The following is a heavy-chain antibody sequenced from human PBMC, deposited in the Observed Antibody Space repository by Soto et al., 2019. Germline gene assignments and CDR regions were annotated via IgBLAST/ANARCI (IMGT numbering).Heavy chain of an antibody. CDR2: IYPSDSDT. J-gene: IGHJ5*02. V-gene: IGHV5-51*01. CDR3: ASHPRFSSSSDLFEP. CDR1: GYSFSTYW. D-gene: IGHD6-6*01. Sequence: GESLKISCKGSGYSFSTYWIAWVRQMPGKGLEWMGIIYPSDSDTRYSPSFQGQVTISADTSISTAYLQWGSRKASDTAIYYCASHPRFSSSSDLFEPWGQGTQVTVSS.